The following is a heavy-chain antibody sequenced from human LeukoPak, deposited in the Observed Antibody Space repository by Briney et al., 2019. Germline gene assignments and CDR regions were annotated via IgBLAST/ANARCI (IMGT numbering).Heavy chain of an antibody. V-gene: IGHV3-74*01. CDR2: INDDGSST. Sequence: GGSLRLSRAASGFPFSSDWMHWVRQAPGKGLVWVSRINDDGSSTTYADSVKGRFTISRDNAKNTLYLQMNSLRAEDTAVYYCARGNWKFDYWGQGTLVTVSS. J-gene: IGHJ4*02. D-gene: IGHD1-1*01. CDR3: ARGNWKFDY. CDR1: GFPFSSDW.